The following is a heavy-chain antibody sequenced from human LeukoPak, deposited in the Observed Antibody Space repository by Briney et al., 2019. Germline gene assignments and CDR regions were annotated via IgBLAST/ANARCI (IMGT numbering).Heavy chain of an antibody. CDR3: ASRVTMVRGAKLLIWFDP. Sequence: SVKVSCKASGGTFSSYAISWVRQASGQGLEWKGGIIPIFGTANYAQKFQGRVTITADESTSTAYMELSSLRSEDTAVYYCASRVTMVRGAKLLIWFDPWGQGTLVTVSS. V-gene: IGHV1-69*13. J-gene: IGHJ5*02. CDR2: IIPIFGTA. CDR1: GGTFSSYA. D-gene: IGHD3-10*01.